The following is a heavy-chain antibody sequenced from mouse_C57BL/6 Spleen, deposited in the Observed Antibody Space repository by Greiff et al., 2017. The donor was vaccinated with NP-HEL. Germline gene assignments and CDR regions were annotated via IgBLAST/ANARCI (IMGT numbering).Heavy chain of an antibody. D-gene: IGHD1-1*01. CDR1: GYTFTSYW. CDR2: IDPNRGGT. J-gene: IGHJ4*01. CDR3: AREGISTVGNAMDY. Sequence: VQLQQPGAELVKPGASVKLSCKASGYTFTSYWMHWVKQRPGRGLEWIGRIDPNRGGTKYNEKFKSKATLTVDKHSSSAYMQLSSLTSEDSAVYYCAREGISTVGNAMDYWGQGTSVTVSS. V-gene: IGHV1-72*01.